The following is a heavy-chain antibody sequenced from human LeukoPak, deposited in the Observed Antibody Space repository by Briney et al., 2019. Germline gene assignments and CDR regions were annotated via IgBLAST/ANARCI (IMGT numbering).Heavy chain of an antibody. V-gene: IGHV3-7*01. D-gene: IGHD4-23*01. Sequence: GGSLRLSCAASGFIFSRFWMSWLRQAPGKGLEWVAHMNEAGNDKYYVDSVKGRFTISRDNAENSVYLQMNSLRAEDTAVYYCASWTAVLNSWGQGALVTVSS. J-gene: IGHJ5*02. CDR3: ASWTAVLNS. CDR2: MNEAGNDK. CDR1: GFIFSRFW.